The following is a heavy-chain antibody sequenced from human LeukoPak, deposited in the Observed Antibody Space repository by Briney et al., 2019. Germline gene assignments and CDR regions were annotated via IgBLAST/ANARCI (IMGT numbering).Heavy chain of an antibody. Sequence: ASVKVSCKASGYTFTGYYMHWVRQAPGQGLEWMGWINPNSGGTNYAQKFQGRVTMTRDTSISTAYMELSRLRSDDTAVYYCARLRTYYYDSSGYSFDYWGQGTLVTVSS. CDR2: INPNSGGT. CDR1: GYTFTGYY. V-gene: IGHV1-2*02. J-gene: IGHJ4*02. D-gene: IGHD3-22*01. CDR3: ARLRTYYYDSSGYSFDY.